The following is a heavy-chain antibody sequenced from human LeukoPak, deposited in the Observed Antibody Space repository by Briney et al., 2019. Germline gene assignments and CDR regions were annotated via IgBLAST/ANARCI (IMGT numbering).Heavy chain of an antibody. CDR3: AKKLYYYDSSAFNWFDP. Sequence: GGSLRLSCAASGFTFSSYGMHWVRQAPGKGLEWVTFIRYDGSNKHYADSVKGRFTISRDNSKNTLYLQMNSLRAEDTAVYYCAKKLYYYDSSAFNWFDPWGQGTLVTVSS. CDR2: IRYDGSNK. J-gene: IGHJ5*02. CDR1: GFTFSSYG. D-gene: IGHD3-22*01. V-gene: IGHV3-30*02.